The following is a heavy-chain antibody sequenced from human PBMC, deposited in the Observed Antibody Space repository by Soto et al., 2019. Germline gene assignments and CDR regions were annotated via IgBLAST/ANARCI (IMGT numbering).Heavy chain of an antibody. D-gene: IGHD6-19*01. CDR1: GFTFNSHA. CDR3: ARTPFSSGWYNFDY. V-gene: IGHV3-33*01. CDR2: IWFDGSNK. Sequence: QVQLVESGGGVVQPGGSLRLSCAASGFTFNSHAMHWVRQAPGKGLEWVAIIWFDGSNKDYADSVKGRFTVSRDNSKRTLFLQMSSLRAEDTALYYCARTPFSSGWYNFDYWGQGALVTVSS. J-gene: IGHJ4*02.